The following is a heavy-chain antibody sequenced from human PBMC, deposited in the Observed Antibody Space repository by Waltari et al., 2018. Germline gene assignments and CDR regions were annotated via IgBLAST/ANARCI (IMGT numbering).Heavy chain of an antibody. CDR1: GGTFSSYA. V-gene: IGHV1-69*13. J-gene: IGHJ3*02. D-gene: IGHD3-22*01. Sequence: QVQLVQSGAEVKKPGSSVKVSCKASGGTFSSYAISWVRQAPGQGLEWMGGISPIFGKANYAQKVQGRVTITADESTSTAYMELSSLRSEDTAVYYCARDPSRLFSDAFDIWGQGTMVTVSS. CDR2: ISPIFGKA. CDR3: ARDPSRLFSDAFDI.